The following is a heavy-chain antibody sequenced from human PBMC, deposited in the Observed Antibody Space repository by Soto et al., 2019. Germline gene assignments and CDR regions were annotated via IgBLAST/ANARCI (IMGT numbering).Heavy chain of an antibody. D-gene: IGHD2-15*01. V-gene: IGHV3-30-3*01. Sequence: GGSLRLSCAASGFTFSSYAMHWVRQAPGKGLEWVAVISYDGSNKYYADSVKGRFTISRDNSKNTLYLQMNSLRAEDTAVYYCASVSVVAAGAFDIWGQGTMVTVS. CDR2: ISYDGSNK. CDR3: ASVSVVAAGAFDI. J-gene: IGHJ3*02. CDR1: GFTFSSYA.